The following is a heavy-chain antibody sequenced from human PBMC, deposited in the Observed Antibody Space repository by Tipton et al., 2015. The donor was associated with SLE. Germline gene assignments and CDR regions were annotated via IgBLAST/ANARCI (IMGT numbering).Heavy chain of an antibody. J-gene: IGHJ6*03. CDR3: ARVGCGKSGTEPYYYYYMDV. D-gene: IGHD1-1*01. Sequence: TLSLTCAVYGGSFSGYYWSWIRQPPGKGPEWIGEINHSGSTNYNPSLKSRVTISVDTSKNQFSLKLSSVTAADTAVYYCARVGCGKSGTEPYYYYYMDVWGKGTTVTVSS. V-gene: IGHV4-34*01. CDR1: GGSFSGYY. CDR2: INHSGST.